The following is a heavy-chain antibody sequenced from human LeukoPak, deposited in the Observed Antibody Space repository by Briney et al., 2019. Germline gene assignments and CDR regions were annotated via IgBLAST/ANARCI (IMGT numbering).Heavy chain of an antibody. Sequence: SETLSLTCTVSGGSISSGGYYWSWLRQHPGTGLEWIGYIYYSGSTYYNPSLKSRVTISVDTSKNQFSLKLSSVTAADTAVYYCARALKMITFGGVYFDYWGQGTLVTVSS. D-gene: IGHD3-16*01. CDR1: GGSISSGGYY. CDR2: IYYSGST. CDR3: ARALKMITFGGVYFDY. J-gene: IGHJ4*02. V-gene: IGHV4-31*03.